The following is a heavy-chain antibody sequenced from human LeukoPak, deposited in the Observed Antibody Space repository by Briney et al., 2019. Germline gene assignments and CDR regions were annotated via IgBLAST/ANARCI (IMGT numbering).Heavy chain of an antibody. CDR1: GFTFSTYW. D-gene: IGHD5-12*01. J-gene: IGHJ1*01. CDR2: IKEDGSRE. V-gene: IGHV3-7*01. Sequence: GGSLRLSCAASGFTFSTYWMTWVRQAPGKGLEWVANIKEDGSREYYVDSVTGRFTISRDNAKNSLYLQMDSLTAEDTAVYYCARGSPGYGAYVSWGQGTLVSVSS. CDR3: ARGSPGYGAYVS.